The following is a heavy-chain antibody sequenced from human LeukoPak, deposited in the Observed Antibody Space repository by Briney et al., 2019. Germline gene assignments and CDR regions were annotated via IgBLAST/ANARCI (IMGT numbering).Heavy chain of an antibody. CDR1: GYTFTGYY. CDR3: ARDIAAAAIDFDY. D-gene: IGHD6-13*01. Sequence: ASVKVSCKASGYTFTGYYMHWVRQAPGQGLEWMGWINPNSGGTNYAQKFQGRVTMTRDTSISTAYMELSRLRSDDTAVYYCARDIAAAAIDFDYWGQGTLVTVSS. V-gene: IGHV1-2*02. J-gene: IGHJ4*02. CDR2: INPNSGGT.